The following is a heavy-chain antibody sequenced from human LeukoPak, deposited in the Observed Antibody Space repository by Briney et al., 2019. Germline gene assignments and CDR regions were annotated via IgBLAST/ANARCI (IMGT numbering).Heavy chain of an antibody. J-gene: IGHJ4*02. CDR1: GGSTSSYY. D-gene: IGHD4-11*01. Sequence: PSETLSLTCTVSGGSTSSYYWSWIRQPPGKGLEWIGYIYYSGSTNYNPSLKSRVTISVDTSKNQFSLKLSSVTAADTAVYYCARSDDYSNYGDFDYWGQGTLVTVSS. CDR3: ARSDDYSNYGDFDY. CDR2: IYYSGST. V-gene: IGHV4-59*01.